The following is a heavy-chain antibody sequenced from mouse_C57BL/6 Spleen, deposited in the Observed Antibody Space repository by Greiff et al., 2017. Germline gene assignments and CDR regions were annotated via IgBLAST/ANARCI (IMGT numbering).Heavy chain of an antibody. D-gene: IGHD2-4*01. CDR3: ARIYYDYDESYFDY. J-gene: IGHJ2*01. CDR1: GFTFSDYY. V-gene: IGHV5-16*01. Sequence: EVQLVESEGGLVQPGSSMKLSCTASGFTFSDYYMAWVRQVPEKGLEWVANINYDGSSTYYLDSLKSRFIISRDNAKNILYLQMSSLKSEDTATYYCARIYYDYDESYFDYWGQGTTLTVSS. CDR2: INYDGSST.